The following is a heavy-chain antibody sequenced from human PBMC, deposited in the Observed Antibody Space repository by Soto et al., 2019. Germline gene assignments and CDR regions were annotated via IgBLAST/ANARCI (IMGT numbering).Heavy chain of an antibody. D-gene: IGHD6-6*01. CDR1: GFTFSSYG. J-gene: IGHJ6*02. CDR3: ARSMRGDSSSSYGMDV. V-gene: IGHV3-33*01. Sequence: GGSLRLSCAASGFTFSSYGMHWVRQAPGKGLEWVAVIWYDGSNKYYADSVKGRFTISRDNSKNTLYLQMNSLRAEDTAVYYCARSMRGDSSSSYGMDVWGQGTTVTVSS. CDR2: IWYDGSNK.